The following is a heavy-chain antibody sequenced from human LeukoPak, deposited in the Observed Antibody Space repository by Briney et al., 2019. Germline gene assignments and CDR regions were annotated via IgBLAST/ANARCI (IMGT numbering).Heavy chain of an antibody. D-gene: IGHD6-13*01. CDR3: ARDPNGPYSSSWYYFDY. V-gene: IGHV1-2*04. CDR1: GYTFTSYY. CDR2: INPNSGGT. Sequence: GASVKVSCKASGYTFTSYYMHWVRQAPGQGLEWMGWINPNSGGTNYAQKFQGWVTMTRDTSISTAYMELSRLRSDDTAVYYCARDPNGPYSSSWYYFDYWGQGTLVTVSS. J-gene: IGHJ4*02.